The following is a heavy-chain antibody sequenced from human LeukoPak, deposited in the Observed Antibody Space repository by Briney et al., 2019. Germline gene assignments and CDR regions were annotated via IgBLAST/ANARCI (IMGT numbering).Heavy chain of an antibody. V-gene: IGHV3-7*01. D-gene: IGHD1-26*01. CDR1: GFTFSSYW. J-gene: IGHJ4*02. Sequence: GGSLRLSCAASGFTFSSYWMSWFRQAPGKGLEWVANIKEDGSEKYYADYVKGRFTISRDNAKNSLSLQMSSLRDEDTAVLYCARSRPAYYNVYADFWGQGTLVTVSS. CDR2: IKEDGSEK. CDR3: ARSRPAYYNVYADF.